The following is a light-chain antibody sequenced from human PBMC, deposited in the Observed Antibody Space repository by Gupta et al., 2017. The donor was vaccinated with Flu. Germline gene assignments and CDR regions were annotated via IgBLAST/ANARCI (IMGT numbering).Light chain of an antibody. V-gene: IGKV1-27*01. Sequence: DIQMTQSPSSLSASVGDRVTITCRASQGISNYVAWYQQKPGSVPKLLIYAASSLQSGVPSRFSGSGFGTDFTLTISSLQPEDVATYYCQKSDRDFSTFGQGTXLE. CDR3: QKSDRDFST. CDR1: QGISNY. CDR2: AAS. J-gene: IGKJ5*01.